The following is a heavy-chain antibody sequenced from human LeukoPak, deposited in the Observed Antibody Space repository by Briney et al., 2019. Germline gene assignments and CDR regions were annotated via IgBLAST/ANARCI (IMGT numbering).Heavy chain of an antibody. CDR3: AREGFDYYDSSGYRYFDY. CDR1: GFTVSSNY. V-gene: IGHV3-66*01. D-gene: IGHD3-22*01. CDR2: IYSGGST. Sequence: GGSLRPSCAASGFTVSSNYMSWVRQAPGKGLEWVSVIYSGGSTYYADSVEGRFTISRDNSKNTLYLQMNSLRAEDTAVYYCAREGFDYYDSSGYRYFDYWGQGTLVTVSS. J-gene: IGHJ4*02.